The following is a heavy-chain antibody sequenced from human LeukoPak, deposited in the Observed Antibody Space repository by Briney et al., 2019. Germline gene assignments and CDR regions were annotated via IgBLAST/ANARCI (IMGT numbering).Heavy chain of an antibody. CDR1: GFTFSSFS. CDR2: ISSSGSTI. V-gene: IGHV3-21*04. D-gene: IGHD2-2*01. CDR3: ARNPFVYCSSTSCYADY. Sequence: PGGSLRLSCAASGFTFSSFSMNWVRQAPGKGLEWVSSISSSGSTIYYADSVKGRFTISRDNAKNSLYLQMNSLRAEDTAVYYCARNPFVYCSSTSCYADYWGQGTLVTVSS. J-gene: IGHJ4*02.